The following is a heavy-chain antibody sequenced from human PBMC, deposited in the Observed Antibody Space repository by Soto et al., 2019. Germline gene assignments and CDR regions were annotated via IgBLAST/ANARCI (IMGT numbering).Heavy chain of an antibody. Sequence: SETLSLTCTVSGDSVSSDNYYWTWIRQPPGKGLEWIGYIYSSGSTKYNPSLKSRVTISLDTSSNQFSLKLTSVTAADTAVYYCAKEFRSGWPGNRFDYWGQGTLVTVSS. CDR2: IYSSGST. J-gene: IGHJ4*02. D-gene: IGHD6-19*01. CDR1: GDSVSSDNYY. CDR3: AKEFRSGWPGNRFDY. V-gene: IGHV4-61*01.